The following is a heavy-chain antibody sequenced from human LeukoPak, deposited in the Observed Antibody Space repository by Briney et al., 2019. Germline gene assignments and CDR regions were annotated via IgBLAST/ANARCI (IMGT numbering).Heavy chain of an antibody. Sequence: ASVKVSCKASGYTFTSYDINWVRQATGQGLEWMGWMNPNSGNTGYAQKFQGRVTMTRNTSISTAYMELSSLRPEDTAVYYCASATLMGGWSITAYYFDYWGQGTLVTVSS. CDR3: ASATLMGGWSITAYYFDY. V-gene: IGHV1-8*01. D-gene: IGHD6-19*01. CDR1: GYTFTSYD. CDR2: MNPNSGNT. J-gene: IGHJ4*02.